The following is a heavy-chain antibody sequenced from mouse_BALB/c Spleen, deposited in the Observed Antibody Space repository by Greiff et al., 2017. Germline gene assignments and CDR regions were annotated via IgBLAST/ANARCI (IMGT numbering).Heavy chain of an antibody. V-gene: IGHV1-9*01. CDR2: ILPGSGST. J-gene: IGHJ2*01. Sequence: VQVVESGAELMKPGASVKISCKATGYTFSSYWIEWVKQRPGHGLEWIGEILPGSGSTNYNEKFKSKATLTVDKSSSTAYMQLSSLTSEDSAVYYCARDGNCDYWGQGTTLTVSS. CDR3: ARDGNCDY. D-gene: IGHD2-3*01. CDR1: GYTFSSYW.